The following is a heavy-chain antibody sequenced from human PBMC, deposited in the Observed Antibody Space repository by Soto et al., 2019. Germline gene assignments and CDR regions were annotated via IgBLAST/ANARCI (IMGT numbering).Heavy chain of an antibody. Sequence: GGCLRLSCAASGFTFRIYGMHWVLQATGKGLEWVAVISYDGSNKYYADSVKGRFTISRDNSKNTLYLQMNSLRAEDTAVYYCSTNPLSSGGSCYSCIFDYWGQGTLVTVSS. CDR1: GFTFRIYG. V-gene: IGHV3-30*03. J-gene: IGHJ4*03. D-gene: IGHD2-15*01. CDR3: STNPLSSGGSCYSCIFDY. CDR2: ISYDGSNK.